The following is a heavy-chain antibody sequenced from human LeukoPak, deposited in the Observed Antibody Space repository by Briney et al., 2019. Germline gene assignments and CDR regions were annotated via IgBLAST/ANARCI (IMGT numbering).Heavy chain of an antibody. CDR3: ARENWNYRYYYYYYYMDV. Sequence: SVKVSCKAPGGTFSSYAISWVRQAPGQGLEWMGGIIPIFGTANYAQKFQGRVTITADKSTSTAYMELSSLRSEDTAVYYCARENWNYRYYYYYYYMDVWGKGTTVTISS. V-gene: IGHV1-69*06. J-gene: IGHJ6*03. CDR1: GGTFSSYA. D-gene: IGHD1-7*01. CDR2: IIPIFGTA.